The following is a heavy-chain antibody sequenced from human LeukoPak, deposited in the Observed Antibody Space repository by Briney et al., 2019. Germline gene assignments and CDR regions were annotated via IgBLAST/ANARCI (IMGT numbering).Heavy chain of an antibody. D-gene: IGHD6-13*01. Sequence: HPGRSLRLSCAASGFTFSSYGMHWVRQAPGKGLEWVSTVTGDGLTTFYADSVKGRFTISRDNSKNTLYLQMNSLRAEDTALYYCAKSGSSWHDWFEPWGQGTLVTVSS. CDR1: GFTFSSYG. J-gene: IGHJ5*02. CDR2: VTGDGLTT. V-gene: IGHV3-23*01. CDR3: AKSGSSWHDWFEP.